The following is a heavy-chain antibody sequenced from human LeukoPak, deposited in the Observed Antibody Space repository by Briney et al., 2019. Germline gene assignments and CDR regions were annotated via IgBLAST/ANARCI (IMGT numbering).Heavy chain of an antibody. D-gene: IGHD3-10*01. Sequence: PGGSLRLSCAASGFTFSSYSMNWVRQAPGKGLEWVSSISSSSSYIYYSDSVKGRFTISRDNAESSLYLQLDSLRAEDTAIYYCARDPRYGSGSYYDAFDIWGQGTMVTVSS. V-gene: IGHV3-21*01. CDR2: ISSSSSYI. CDR3: ARDPRYGSGSYYDAFDI. J-gene: IGHJ3*02. CDR1: GFTFSSYS.